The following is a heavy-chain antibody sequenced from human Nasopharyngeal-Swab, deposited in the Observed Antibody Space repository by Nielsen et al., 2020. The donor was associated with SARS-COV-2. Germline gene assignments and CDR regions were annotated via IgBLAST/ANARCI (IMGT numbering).Heavy chain of an antibody. CDR3: AVSSWQDFDP. CDR2: ISSSSSYI. J-gene: IGHJ5*02. D-gene: IGHD6-13*01. Sequence: GESLKIPCAASGFTFSRHSMNWVRQAPGKGPELVSSISSSSSYIYYAASVKGRFTISRDNAKNSLYLQMNSLRAEDTAVYYCAVSSWQDFDPWGQGTLVTVSS. CDR1: GFTFSRHS. V-gene: IGHV3-21*01.